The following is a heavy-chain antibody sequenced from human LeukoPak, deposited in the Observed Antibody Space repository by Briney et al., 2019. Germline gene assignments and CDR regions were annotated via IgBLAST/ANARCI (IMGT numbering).Heavy chain of an antibody. D-gene: IGHD3-10*01. J-gene: IGHJ4*02. CDR2: IYYSGST. V-gene: IGHV4-39*01. Sequence: SETLSLTCTVSGGSISSSSYYWGWIRQPPGKGLEWIGSIYYSGSTYYNPSLKSRVTISVDTSNNQFSLKLSSVTAADTAVYYCARLIRLVPIVRGVINHFDYWGQGTLVTVSS. CDR3: ARLIRLVPIVRGVINHFDY. CDR1: GGSISSSSYY.